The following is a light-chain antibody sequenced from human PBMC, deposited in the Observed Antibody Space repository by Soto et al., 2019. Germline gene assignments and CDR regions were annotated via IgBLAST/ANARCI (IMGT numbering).Light chain of an antibody. V-gene: IGLV2-8*01. Sequence: QSAPTQPPSASRSPGQSVTISCTGTSSDVGGYNYVSWYQQHPGKAPKLMISEVSKRPSGVPDRFSGSKSGNTASLTVSGLQAEDESDYYCSSFAGNNNLVFGGGTQLTVL. CDR2: EVS. CDR3: SSFAGNNNLV. J-gene: IGLJ2*01. CDR1: SSDVGGYNY.